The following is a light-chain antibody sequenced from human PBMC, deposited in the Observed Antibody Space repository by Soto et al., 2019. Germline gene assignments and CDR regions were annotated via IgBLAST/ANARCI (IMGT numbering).Light chain of an antibody. CDR1: QSISNH. CDR2: AAS. J-gene: IGKJ4*01. Sequence: IQVTQSPSCLSSSVEDRVIMTCRASQSISNHLNWYQQKPGKAPKLLIFAASSLQSGVPSRFSGSRSGPAFTLTIRSLQPEDFAVYYCQQYNNWPLTFGGGTKVDIK. V-gene: IGKV1-39*02. CDR3: QQYNNWPLT.